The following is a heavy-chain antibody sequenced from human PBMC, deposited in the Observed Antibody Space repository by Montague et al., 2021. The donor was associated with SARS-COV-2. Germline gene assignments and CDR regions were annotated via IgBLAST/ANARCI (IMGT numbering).Heavy chain of an antibody. CDR3: ARARNHGFDI. CDR2: IHEDESKR. Sequence: SMRLSCPVSGLTLDSFVMSWVRQAPGKGLEWVANIHEDESKRFYLDSVKGRFTISRDSAKSLVYLQMNSLSPEDTSVYYCARARNHGFDIWGHGTTVTVSS. D-gene: IGHD2/OR15-2a*01. CDR1: GLTLDSFV. V-gene: IGHV3-7*01. J-gene: IGHJ3*02.